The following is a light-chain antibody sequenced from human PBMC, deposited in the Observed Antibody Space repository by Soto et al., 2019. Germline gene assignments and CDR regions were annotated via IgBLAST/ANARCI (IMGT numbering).Light chain of an antibody. Sequence: EIVMTQSPATLSVSPGERATLSCRASQSVSSNLAWYQQNPGQAPRLLIYGASSRATGIPDRFSGSGSGTDFTLTISRLEPEDFAVYYCQQYGSSPWTFGQGTKVDIK. V-gene: IGKV3-20*01. J-gene: IGKJ1*01. CDR3: QQYGSSPWT. CDR2: GAS. CDR1: QSVSSN.